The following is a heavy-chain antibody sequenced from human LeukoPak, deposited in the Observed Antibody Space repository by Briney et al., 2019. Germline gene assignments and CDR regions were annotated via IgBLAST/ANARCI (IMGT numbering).Heavy chain of an antibody. CDR1: GLTFSTYA. J-gene: IGHJ3*02. Sequence: GGSLRLSCAASGLTFSTYAMTWVRQAPGKGLEWVSVIGAGGRFTHYADSVEGRFTISSDKSKNTLFLQMNSLRVEDTALYYCVKESNAFDIWGQGTMVTVSS. V-gene: IGHV3-23*01. CDR3: VKESNAFDI. CDR2: IGAGGRFT.